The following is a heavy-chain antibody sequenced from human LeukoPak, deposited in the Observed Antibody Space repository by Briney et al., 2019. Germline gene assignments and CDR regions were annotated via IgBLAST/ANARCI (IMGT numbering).Heavy chain of an antibody. CDR1: GFTFSSYE. CDR3: AREMATNPPGAFDI. J-gene: IGHJ3*02. CDR2: ISYDGSDK. D-gene: IGHD5-24*01. Sequence: PGGSLRLSCAASGFTFSSYEMNWVRQAPGKRLEWLAVISYDGSDKYYADSVKGRFTISRDNSKNTLYLQMNSLRAEDSAVYYCAREMATNPPGAFDIWGQGTMVSVSS. V-gene: IGHV3-30-3*01.